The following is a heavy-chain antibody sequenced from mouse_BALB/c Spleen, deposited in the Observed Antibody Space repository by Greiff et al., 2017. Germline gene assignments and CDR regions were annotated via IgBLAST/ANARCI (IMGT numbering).Heavy chain of an antibody. Sequence: QVQLKESGAELVKPGASVKLSCKTSGYTFTSYWIQWVKQRPGQGLGWIGEIFPGTGTTYYNEKFKGKATLTIDTSSSTAYMQLSSLTSEDSAVYFCARSGYDDYAMDYWGQGTSVTVSS. D-gene: IGHD2-2*01. CDR2: IFPGTGTT. CDR3: ARSGYDDYAMDY. CDR1: GYTFTSYW. V-gene: IGHV1S132*01. J-gene: IGHJ4*01.